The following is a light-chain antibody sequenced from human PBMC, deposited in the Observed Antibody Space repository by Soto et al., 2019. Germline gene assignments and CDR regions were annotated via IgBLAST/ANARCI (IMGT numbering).Light chain of an antibody. V-gene: IGLV2-14*03. CDR1: SSDIGTYDY. CDR2: DVF. Sequence: QSALTQPASVSGSLGQSITISCTGTSSDIGTYDYVSWYQQHPGKAPKLMIYDVFNRPSGVSNRFSGSKSGNTASLTISGLQAEDEADYFCSSYTDMRTLDVVFGGGTQLTVL. J-gene: IGLJ2*01. CDR3: SSYTDMRTLDVV.